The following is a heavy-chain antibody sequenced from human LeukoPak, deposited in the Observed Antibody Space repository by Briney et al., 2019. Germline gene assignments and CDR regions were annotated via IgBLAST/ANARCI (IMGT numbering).Heavy chain of an antibody. J-gene: IGHJ4*01. CDR1: GGSFSGYY. CDR3: ARLDHSLWITDY. Sequence: SETLSLTCAVYGGSFSGYYWSWIRQPPGKGLEWIGEINHSGSTNYNPSLKSRVTISVDTSKNQVSLNLRSVTVADTAIYYCARLDHSLWITDYWGHGTLVTVSS. D-gene: IGHD2-2*03. V-gene: IGHV4-34*01. CDR2: INHSGST.